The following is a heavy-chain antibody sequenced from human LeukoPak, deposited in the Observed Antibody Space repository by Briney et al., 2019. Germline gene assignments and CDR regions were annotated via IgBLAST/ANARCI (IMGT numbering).Heavy chain of an antibody. D-gene: IGHD3-3*01. CDR1: GFTFSSCA. Sequence: GGSLRLSCAASGFTFSSCAMSWVRQAPGKGLEWVSAISGSGGSTYYADSVKGRFTISRDNSKNTLYLQMNSLRAEDTAVYYCAKVGGDFWSGYSNWFDPWGQGTLVTVSS. CDR2: ISGSGGST. V-gene: IGHV3-23*01. J-gene: IGHJ5*02. CDR3: AKVGGDFWSGYSNWFDP.